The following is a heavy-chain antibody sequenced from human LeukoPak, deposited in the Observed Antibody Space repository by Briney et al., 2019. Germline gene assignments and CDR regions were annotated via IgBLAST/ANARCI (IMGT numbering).Heavy chain of an antibody. CDR3: ARDHDWAFDL. D-gene: IGHD3-9*01. J-gene: IGHJ4*01. Sequence: GGSLRLSCEASGFPLGDYVMSWVRQAPGKGLEWIAYINHNAEMIFYPDFVKGRFTISRDNAKNSLYLQMNALRYEDTAIYYCARDHDWAFDLWGQGTLVTVSS. CDR1: GFPLGDYV. V-gene: IGHV3-48*02. CDR2: INHNAEMI.